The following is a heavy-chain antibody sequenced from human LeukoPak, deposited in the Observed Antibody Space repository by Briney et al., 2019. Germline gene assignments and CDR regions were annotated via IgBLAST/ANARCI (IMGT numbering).Heavy chain of an antibody. D-gene: IGHD3-9*01. CDR3: ARQSPDYDILTGYYPGFDP. CDR2: IYPGDSDT. CDR1: GYSFTSYW. Sequence: GESLKISCKGSGYSFTSYWIGWVGQMPGKGLEWMGIIYPGDSDTRSSPSFQGQVTISADKSISTAYLQWSSLKASDTAMYYCARQSPDYDILTGYYPGFDPWGQGTLVTVSS. V-gene: IGHV5-51*01. J-gene: IGHJ5*02.